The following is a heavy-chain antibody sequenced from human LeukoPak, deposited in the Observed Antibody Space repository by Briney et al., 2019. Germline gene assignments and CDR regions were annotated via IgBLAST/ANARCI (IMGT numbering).Heavy chain of an antibody. J-gene: IGHJ6*03. CDR3: ATYGSGSPTYYYMDV. V-gene: IGHV1-8*01. CDR2: MNPNSGNT. CDR1: GYTFTSYD. D-gene: IGHD3-10*01. Sequence: ASVKVSCKASGYTFTSYDINWVRQATGQGLEWMGWMNPNSGNTGYAQKFRGRVTITRDTSISTAYMALSSLRSKDTAVYYCATYGSGSPTYYYMDVWGKGTTVTISS.